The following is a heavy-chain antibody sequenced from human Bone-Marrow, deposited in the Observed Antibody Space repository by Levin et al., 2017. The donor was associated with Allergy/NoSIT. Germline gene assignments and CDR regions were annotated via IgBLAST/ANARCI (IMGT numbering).Heavy chain of an antibody. CDR3: ARLADNWNVNWFDP. CDR1: GASINSTNYY. J-gene: IGHJ5*02. V-gene: IGHV4-39*07. CDR2: IYYNSYT. D-gene: IGHD1-20*01. Sequence: SETLSLTCTVSGASINSTNYYWGWIRQPPGKGLEWTGTIYYNSYTYYNPSLKSRVTISKDTSKNQFSLKLSSVTAADTAVYYCARLADNWNVNWFDPWGQGTLVTVSS.